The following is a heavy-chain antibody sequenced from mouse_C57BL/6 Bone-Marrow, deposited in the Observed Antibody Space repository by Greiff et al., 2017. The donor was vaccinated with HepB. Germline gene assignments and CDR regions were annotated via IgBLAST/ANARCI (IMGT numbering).Heavy chain of an antibody. CDR2: IRNKANNHAT. Sequence: EVQVVESGGGLVQPGGSMKLSCAASGFTFSDAWMDWVRQSPEKGLEWVAEIRNKANNHATYYAESVKGRFTISRDDSKSSVYLQMNSLRAEDTGIYYCTRDYYGSSPAWFAYWGQGTLVTVSA. V-gene: IGHV6-6*01. J-gene: IGHJ3*01. CDR1: GFTFSDAW. D-gene: IGHD1-1*01. CDR3: TRDYYGSSPAWFAY.